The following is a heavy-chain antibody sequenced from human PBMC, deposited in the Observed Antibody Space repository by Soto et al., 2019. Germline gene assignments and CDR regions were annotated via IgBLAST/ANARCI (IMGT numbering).Heavy chain of an antibody. J-gene: IGHJ4*02. CDR2: IIAVHDKT. CDR3: ARDLGGWPDY. Sequence: GASVKVSCKASGGTFSSYTISWVRQAPGQRLEWMGRIIAVHDKTKYSQKFQGRVTITRDKSASTAYMELSSLRSEDTAVYYCARDLGGWPDYWGQGTLVTVSS. D-gene: IGHD2-15*01. CDR1: GGTFSSYT. V-gene: IGHV1-69*08.